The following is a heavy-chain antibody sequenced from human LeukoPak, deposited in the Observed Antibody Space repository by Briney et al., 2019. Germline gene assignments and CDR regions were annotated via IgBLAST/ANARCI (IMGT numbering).Heavy chain of an antibody. V-gene: IGHV5-51*01. D-gene: IGHD6-13*01. CDR2: IYPGGSDT. J-gene: IGHJ3*02. Sequence: PGESLKISCKGSGYSFTSYWIGWVRQMPGKGLEWMGIIYPGGSDTRYSPSFQGQVTISADKSISTAYLQWSSLKASDTAMYYCARLLPIAAAADPWGAFDIWGQGTMVTVSS. CDR3: ARLLPIAAAADPWGAFDI. CDR1: GYSFTSYW.